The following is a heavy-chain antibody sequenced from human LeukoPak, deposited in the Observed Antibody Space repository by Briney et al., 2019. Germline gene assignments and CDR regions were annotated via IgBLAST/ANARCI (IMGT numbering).Heavy chain of an antibody. CDR1: GYSFTTYD. CDR2: ISAYTGHT. J-gene: IGHJ4*02. D-gene: IGHD1-26*01. Sequence: GASVKVSFKASGYSFTTYDISWVRQAPGQGLEWMGLISAYTGHTNYAQKFQGRVTMTTDTSTSTAYLEVRSLRSDETAVYYCVRSGGGSGTYALFDNWGQGTLVSVSS. CDR3: VRSGGGSGTYALFDN. V-gene: IGHV1-18*01.